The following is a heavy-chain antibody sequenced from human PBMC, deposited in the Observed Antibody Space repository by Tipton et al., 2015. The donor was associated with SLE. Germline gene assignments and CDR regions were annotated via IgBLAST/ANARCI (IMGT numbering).Heavy chain of an antibody. D-gene: IGHD5-24*01. Sequence: LSLTCTVSGGSVSSGSYYWSWIRQPPGKGLEWIGYIYYSGSTNYNPSLKSRVTISVDTSKNQFSLKLSSVTAADTAVYYCARDPNLDAFDIWGQGTMVTVSS. CDR1: GGSVSSGSYY. CDR2: IYYSGST. V-gene: IGHV4-61*01. CDR3: ARDPNLDAFDI. J-gene: IGHJ3*02.